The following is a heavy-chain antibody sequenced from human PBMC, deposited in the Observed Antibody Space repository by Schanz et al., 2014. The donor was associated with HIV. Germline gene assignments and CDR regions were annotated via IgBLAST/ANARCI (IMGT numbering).Heavy chain of an antibody. V-gene: IGHV3-23*03. D-gene: IGHD3-22*01. CDR2: IYSAGTT. J-gene: IGHJ4*02. CDR1: GFNFNNYA. Sequence: EVQLLESGGGLEQPGGSLRLSCAASGFNFNNYAMTWVRQAPGKGLEWASIIYSAGTTYYTDSVNGRFTISRDNSKNTLYLQMTTLRTEDTAVYYCAKPEYDSSGNSQSHFDYWGQGTLVTVSS. CDR3: AKPEYDSSGNSQSHFDY.